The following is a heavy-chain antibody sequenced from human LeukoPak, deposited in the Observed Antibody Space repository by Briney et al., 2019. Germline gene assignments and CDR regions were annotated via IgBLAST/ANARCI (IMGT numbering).Heavy chain of an antibody. V-gene: IGHV4-34*01. CDR1: GGSFSGYY. CDR2: INHSGST. D-gene: IGHD3-10*01. Sequence: SETLSLACAVYGGSFSGYYWSWIRQPPGKGLEWIGEINHSGSTNYNPSLKSRVTISVDTSKNQFSLKLSSVTAADTAVYYCARGPNYYGSGSYPQNRDYWGQGTLVTVSS. J-gene: IGHJ4*02. CDR3: ARGPNYYGSGSYPQNRDY.